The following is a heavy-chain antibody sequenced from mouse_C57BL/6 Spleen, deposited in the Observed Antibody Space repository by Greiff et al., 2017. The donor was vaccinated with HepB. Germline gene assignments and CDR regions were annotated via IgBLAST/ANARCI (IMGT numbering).Heavy chain of an antibody. CDR3: ARSERDRSGYAY. CDR1: GYTFTSYW. D-gene: IGHD3-2*02. V-gene: IGHV1-59*01. CDR2: IDPSDSYT. J-gene: IGHJ2*01. Sequence: VQLQQPGAELVRPGTSVKLSCKASGYTFTSYWMHWVKQRPGQGLEWIGVIDPSDSYTNYNQKFKGKATLTVDTSSSTAYMQLSSLTSEDSAVYYCARSERDRSGYAYWGQGTTLTVSS.